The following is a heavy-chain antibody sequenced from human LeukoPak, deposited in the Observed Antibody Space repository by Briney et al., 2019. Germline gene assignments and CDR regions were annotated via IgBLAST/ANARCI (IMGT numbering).Heavy chain of an antibody. V-gene: IGHV4-31*03. Sequence: SETLSLTCTVSGGSISSGGYYWSWIRQHPGKGLEWIGYIYYSGSTYYNPSLKSRVTISVGTSKNQFSLKLSSVTAADTAVYYCAGSGSYYAGAFDIWGQGTMVTVSS. CDR1: GGSISSGGYY. D-gene: IGHD1-26*01. CDR3: AGSGSYYAGAFDI. J-gene: IGHJ3*02. CDR2: IYYSGST.